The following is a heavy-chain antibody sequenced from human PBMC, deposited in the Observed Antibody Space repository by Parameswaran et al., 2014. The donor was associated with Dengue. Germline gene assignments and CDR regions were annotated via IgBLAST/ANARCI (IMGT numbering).Heavy chain of an antibody. Sequence: VRQAPGKGPEWIGRIKSKTDGGTTDYAAPVKGRFTISRDDSKNTLFLQMNSLKTEDTAVYYCTTGRCSSGACSFYFDQWGQGSLVTVSS. J-gene: IGHJ4*02. D-gene: IGHD2-2*01. CDR2: IKSKTDGGTT. CDR3: TTGRCSSGACSFYFDQ. V-gene: IGHV3-15*01.